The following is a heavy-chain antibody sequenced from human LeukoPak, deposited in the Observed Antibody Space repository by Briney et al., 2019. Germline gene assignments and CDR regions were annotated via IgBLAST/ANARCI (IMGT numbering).Heavy chain of an antibody. D-gene: IGHD6-19*01. J-gene: IGHJ4*02. V-gene: IGHV1-2*02. CDR2: INPNTGAT. CDR3: ARDRVGSGWPRPYYFEV. Sequence: ASVKVSCKASGYTLTGYYLHWVRQAPGQGLEWLGWINPNTGATHSAQKFQGRITMTRDTSISTAYMDLSRLRSDDTAVYYCARDRVGSGWPRPYYFEVWGQGTLVTVSS. CDR1: GYTLTGYY.